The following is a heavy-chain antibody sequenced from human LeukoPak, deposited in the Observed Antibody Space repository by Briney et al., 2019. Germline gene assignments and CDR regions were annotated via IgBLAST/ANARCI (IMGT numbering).Heavy chain of an antibody. J-gene: IGHJ4*02. D-gene: IGHD3-10*01. CDR3: ARGVSAGQLWFGEPYYFDY. V-gene: IGHV1-58*02. CDR2: IVVGSDYS. CDR1: GFAFSRSF. Sequence: ASVKVSCKGLGFAFSRSFIHWVRQARGQRLEWIGWIVVGSDYSNSAQKFQERVSITRDMSTSTVYMELSSLRSEDTAVYYCARGVSAGQLWFGEPYYFDYWAREPWSPSPQ.